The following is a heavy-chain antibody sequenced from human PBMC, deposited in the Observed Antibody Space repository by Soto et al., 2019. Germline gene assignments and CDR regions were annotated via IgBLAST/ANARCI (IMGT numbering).Heavy chain of an antibody. D-gene: IGHD2-15*01. J-gene: IGHJ3*02. CDR3: AKVGSRSGGSFTLRGAFDI. CDR2: ISGSGGST. CDR1: GCTFSSYA. Sequence: GGSLRLSCAASGCTFSSYAMSWVRQAPGKGLEWVSAISGSGGSTYYADSVKGRFTISRDNSKNTLYLQMNSLRAEDTAVYYCAKVGSRSGGSFTLRGAFDIWGQGTMVTVSS. V-gene: IGHV3-23*01.